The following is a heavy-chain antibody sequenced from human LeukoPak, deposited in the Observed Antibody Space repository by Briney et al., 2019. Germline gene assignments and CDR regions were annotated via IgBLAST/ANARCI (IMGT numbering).Heavy chain of an antibody. CDR2: ITSSGSTI. CDR1: GFTFSTYS. D-gene: IGHD3-10*01. CDR3: AKEAHVLLWFGEFDY. Sequence: GGSLRLSRAGSGFTFSTYSMNWVRQAPGKGLEWVSYITSSGSTIYYADSVKGRFTISRDNSKNTLYLQMNSLRAEDTAVYYCAKEAHVLLWFGEFDYWGQGTLVTVSS. V-gene: IGHV3-48*01. J-gene: IGHJ4*02.